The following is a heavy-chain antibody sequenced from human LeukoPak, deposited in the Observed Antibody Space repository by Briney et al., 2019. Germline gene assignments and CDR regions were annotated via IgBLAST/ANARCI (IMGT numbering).Heavy chain of an antibody. V-gene: IGHV1-2*02. J-gene: IGHJ4*02. CDR1: GYTFTGYY. CDR3: ARDRQPLAAAGIEYYFDY. Sequence: GASVKVSCKASGYTFTGYYMDWVRQAPGQGLEWMGWINPNSGGTNYAQKFQGRVTMTRDTSISTAYMELSRLRSDDTAVYYCARDRQPLAAAGIEYYFDYWGQGTLVTVSS. CDR2: INPNSGGT. D-gene: IGHD6-13*01.